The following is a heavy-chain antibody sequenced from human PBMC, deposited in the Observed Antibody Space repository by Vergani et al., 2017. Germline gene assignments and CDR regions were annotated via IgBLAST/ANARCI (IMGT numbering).Heavy chain of an antibody. CDR2: IYYSGST. Sequence: QVQLQESGPGLVKPSQTLSLTCTVSGGSLSSYYWSWIRQPPGKGLEWIGYIYYSGSTNYNPSLKSRVTISVDTSKNQFSLKLSSVTAADTAVYYCARAPLGDYYGFDYWGQGTLVTVSS. CDR3: ARAPLGDYYGFDY. V-gene: IGHV4-59*01. CDR1: GGSLSSYY. J-gene: IGHJ4*02. D-gene: IGHD3-3*01.